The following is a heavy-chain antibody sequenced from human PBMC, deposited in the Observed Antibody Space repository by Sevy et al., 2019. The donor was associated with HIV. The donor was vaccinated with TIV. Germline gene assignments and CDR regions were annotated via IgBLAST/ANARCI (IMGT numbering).Heavy chain of an antibody. D-gene: IGHD2-2*02. J-gene: IGHJ3*02. V-gene: IGHV3-21*01. CDR1: GFTFSSYS. CDR2: ISGISNYI. CDR3: ARNNCSITNCYMGDVFDI. Sequence: GGSLRLSCAASGFTFSSYSMNWVRQAPGKGLEWVSSISGISNYIYYADSMKGRVTVSRDKARNSVYLQMNSLRAEDTAVYYCARNNCSITNCYMGDVFDIWGQGTMVTVSS.